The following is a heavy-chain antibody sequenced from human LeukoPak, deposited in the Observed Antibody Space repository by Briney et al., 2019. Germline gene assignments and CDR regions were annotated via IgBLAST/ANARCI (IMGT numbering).Heavy chain of an antibody. Sequence: PSETLSLTCTVSGGSISSYYWSWIRQPPGKGLEWIGYIYYSGSTNYNPSLKSRVTISVDTSKNQFSLKLSSVTAADTAVYYCARAWDYYDSSGYYYYWGQGTLVTVSS. CDR2: IYYSGST. V-gene: IGHV4-59*01. D-gene: IGHD3-22*01. J-gene: IGHJ4*02. CDR3: ARAWDYYDSSGYYYY. CDR1: GGSISSYY.